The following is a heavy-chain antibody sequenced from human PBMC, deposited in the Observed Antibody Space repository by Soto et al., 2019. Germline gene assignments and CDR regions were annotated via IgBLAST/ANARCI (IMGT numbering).Heavy chain of an antibody. Sequence: GASVKVSCKVSGYTLTELSMHWVRQAPGKGLEWMGGFDPEDGETTYAQKFQGRVTMTEDTSTDTAYMELSSLRSEDTAVYYCATGGYGDRRERAFDIWGQVTMVTVSS. V-gene: IGHV1-24*01. D-gene: IGHD4-17*01. CDR3: ATGGYGDRRERAFDI. J-gene: IGHJ3*02. CDR2: FDPEDGET. CDR1: GYTLTELS.